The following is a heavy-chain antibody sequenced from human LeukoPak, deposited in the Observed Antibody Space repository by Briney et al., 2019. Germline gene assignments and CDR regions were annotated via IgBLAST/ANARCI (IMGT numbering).Heavy chain of an antibody. CDR3: ARGRLVYGGPDY. CDR2: INHSGST. J-gene: IGHJ4*02. CDR1: GGSFSGYY. V-gene: IGHV4-34*01. Sequence: SETLSLTCAVYGGSFSGYYWSWIRQPPGKGLEWIGEINHSGSTNYNPSLKSRVTISVDTSKNQFSLKLSSVTAADTAVYYCARGRLVYGGPDYWGQGTLVTVSS. D-gene: IGHD4-23*01.